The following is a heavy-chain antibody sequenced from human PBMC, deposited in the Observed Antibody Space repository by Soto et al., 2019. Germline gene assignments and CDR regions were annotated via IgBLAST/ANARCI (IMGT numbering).Heavy chain of an antibody. Sequence: QVQLQQWGAGLLKPSETLSLTCAVYGGSFSGYYWSWIRQPPGKGLEWIGEINHSGSTNYNPSLKRRVTISVDTTKNQFSQKLSSVTAADTAVYYCAGSSGYDGDYWGQGTLVTVSS. V-gene: IGHV4-34*01. CDR3: AGSSGYDGDY. CDR1: GGSFSGYY. D-gene: IGHD5-12*01. CDR2: INHSGST. J-gene: IGHJ4*02.